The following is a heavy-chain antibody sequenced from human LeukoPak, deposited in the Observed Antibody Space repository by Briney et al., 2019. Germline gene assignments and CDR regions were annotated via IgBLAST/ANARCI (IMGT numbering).Heavy chain of an antibody. CDR3: ASVITIFGVAVYYFDY. J-gene: IGHJ4*02. CDR2: INAGNGNT. Sequence: ASVKVSSKASGYTFTSYAMHWVRQAPGQRLEWMGWINAGNGNTKYSQKFQGRVTITRDTSASTAYMELSSLRSEDTAVYYCASVITIFGVAVYYFDYWGQGTLVTVSS. V-gene: IGHV1-3*01. D-gene: IGHD3-3*01. CDR1: GYTFTSYA.